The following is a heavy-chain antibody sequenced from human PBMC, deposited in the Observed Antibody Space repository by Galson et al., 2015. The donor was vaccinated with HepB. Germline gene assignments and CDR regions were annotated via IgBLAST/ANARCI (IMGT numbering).Heavy chain of an antibody. CDR3: ARGGGYCSSTSCYAFDI. D-gene: IGHD2-2*01. J-gene: IGHJ3*02. CDR2: TYYRSKWYN. Sequence: CAISGDSVSSNSAAWNWIRPSPSRGLEWLGRTYYRSKWYNDYAVSVKSRITINPDTSKNQFSLQLNSVTPEDTAVYYCARGGGYCSSTSCYAFDIWGQGTMVTVSS. CDR1: GDSVSSNSAA. V-gene: IGHV6-1*01.